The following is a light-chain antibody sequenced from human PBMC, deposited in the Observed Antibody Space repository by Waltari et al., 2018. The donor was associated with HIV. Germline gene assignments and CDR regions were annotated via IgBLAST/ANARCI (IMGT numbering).Light chain of an antibody. V-gene: IGKV3-15*01. CDR3: QQYNNWPPWT. CDR1: QSVSSK. CDR2: GAS. Sequence: EIVMTQSPGTLSVSPGERATLSCRASQSVSSKLAWYQQKPGQAPRLLIYGASTRATGIPGRFSGSGSGTEFTLTISSLQSEDSAVYYCQQYNNWPPWTFGQGTKAEIK. J-gene: IGKJ1*01.